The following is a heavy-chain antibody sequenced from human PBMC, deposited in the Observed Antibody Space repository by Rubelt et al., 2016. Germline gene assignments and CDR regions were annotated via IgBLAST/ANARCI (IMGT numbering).Heavy chain of an antibody. Sequence: QVQLVQSGAEVKKPGASVKVSCKASGYTFTGYYMHWVRQAPGQGLEWMGWINPNSGGPNYAQKCQGRVPMTRETSVGTAYRERSRLTSDDTAVYYCARGNSGYDYGLDYWGQGTLVTVSS. J-gene: IGHJ4*02. CDR3: ARGNSGYDYGLDY. CDR2: INPNSGGP. CDR1: GYTFTGYY. V-gene: IGHV1-2*02. D-gene: IGHD5-12*01.